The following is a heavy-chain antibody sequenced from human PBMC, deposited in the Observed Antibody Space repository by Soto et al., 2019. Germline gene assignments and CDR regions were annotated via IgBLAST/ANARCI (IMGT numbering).Heavy chain of an antibody. D-gene: IGHD4-17*01. J-gene: IGHJ4*02. CDR2: IKSKTDGGTT. V-gene: IGHV3-15*01. CDR3: TTTHDYGDWFDY. Sequence: GGSLRLSCAASGFTFSNAWMSWVRQAPGKGLEWVGRIKSKTDGGTTDYAAPVKGRFTISRDDSKNTLYLQMNSLKTEDTAVYYCTTTHDYGDWFDYWGQGTLVTVSS. CDR1: GFTFSNAW.